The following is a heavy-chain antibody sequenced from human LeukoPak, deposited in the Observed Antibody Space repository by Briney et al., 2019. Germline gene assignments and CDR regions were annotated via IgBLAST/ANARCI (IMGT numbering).Heavy chain of an antibody. Sequence: GGSLRLSCAASGFTFSSYSMSWVRQAPGKGLEWVSYISSSSSTIYYAASVKGRFTISRDNAKNSLYLQMNSLRDEDTAVYYCARDWGSIVVVAKFDYWGQGTLVTVSS. V-gene: IGHV3-48*02. CDR1: GFTFSSYS. CDR3: ARDWGSIVVVAKFDY. CDR2: ISSSSSTI. J-gene: IGHJ4*02. D-gene: IGHD2-15*01.